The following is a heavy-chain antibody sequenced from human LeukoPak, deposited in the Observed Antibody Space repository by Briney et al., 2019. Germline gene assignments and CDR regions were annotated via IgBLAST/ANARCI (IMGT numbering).Heavy chain of an antibody. V-gene: IGHV1-18*01. CDR1: GYTFTSYG. Sequence: GASVKVSCKASGYTFTSYGINWVRQAPGQGLEWMGWINTYNGNTNYTQKFQGRVTMTTDTSTSTAYMELRSLRPDDTAVYYCARVPQWLEYFQHWGQGTLVTVSS. CDR2: INTYNGNT. D-gene: IGHD6-19*01. J-gene: IGHJ1*01. CDR3: ARVPQWLEYFQH.